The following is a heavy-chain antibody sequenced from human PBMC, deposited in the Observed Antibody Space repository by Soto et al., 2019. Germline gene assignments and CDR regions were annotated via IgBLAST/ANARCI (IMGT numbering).Heavy chain of an antibody. D-gene: IGHD1-1*01. CDR3: ARGSSHPLRLEHPNRPFDY. CDR2: INHSGST. Sequence: PSETLSLTCAVYGGSFSGYYWSWIRQPPGKGLEWIGEINHSGSTNYNPSLKSRVTISVDTSKNQFSLKLSSVTAADTAVYYCARGSSHPLRLEHPNRPFDYWGQGTLVTVSS. J-gene: IGHJ4*02. CDR1: GGSFSGYY. V-gene: IGHV4-34*01.